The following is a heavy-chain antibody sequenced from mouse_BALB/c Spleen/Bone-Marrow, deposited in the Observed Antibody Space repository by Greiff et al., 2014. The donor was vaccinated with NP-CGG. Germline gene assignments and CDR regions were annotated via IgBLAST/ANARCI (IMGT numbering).Heavy chain of an antibody. CDR3: ARDHPYYFDY. CDR1: GYTFTSYW. Sequence: QVQLQQPGAELAKPGASVKMSCKASGYTFTSYWMHWVKQRPGQGLEWIGYINPSTGYTEYNQKFKDKATLTADKSSSTAYMQLSSLTYEDSAVYYCARDHPYYFDYWGQGTTLTVSS. J-gene: IGHJ2*01. V-gene: IGHV1-7*01. CDR2: INPSTGYT.